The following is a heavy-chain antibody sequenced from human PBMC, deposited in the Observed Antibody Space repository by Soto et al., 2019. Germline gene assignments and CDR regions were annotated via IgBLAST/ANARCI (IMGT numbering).Heavy chain of an antibody. CDR2: ISGSGGST. J-gene: IGHJ4*02. CDR3: AKARAAGTVEYYFDY. D-gene: IGHD6-13*01. V-gene: IGHV3-23*01. CDR1: GFTFSSYA. Sequence: GGSLRLSCAASGFTFSSYAMTWVRQAPGKGLEWVSAISGSGGSTYYADSVKGRFTISRDNSKNTLYLQMNSLRAEDTAVYYCAKARAAGTVEYYFDYWGQGTLVTVLL.